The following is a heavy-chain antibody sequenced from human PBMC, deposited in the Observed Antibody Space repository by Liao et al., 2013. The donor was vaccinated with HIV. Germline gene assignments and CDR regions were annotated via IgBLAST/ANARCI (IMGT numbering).Heavy chain of an antibody. CDR2: IYIGGST. CDR3: AREALYFYYMDV. J-gene: IGHJ6*03. V-gene: IGHV4-61*02. CDR1: GGSISSGSFY. Sequence: QVQLRESGPGLLKPSQTLSLTCTVSGGSISSGSFYWTWIRQPAGKGLEWLGRIYIGGSTDYNPSLKSRVTMSVDASKKQFSLKLRSVTAADTAVYYCAREALYFYYMDVWGERTTVTVSS.